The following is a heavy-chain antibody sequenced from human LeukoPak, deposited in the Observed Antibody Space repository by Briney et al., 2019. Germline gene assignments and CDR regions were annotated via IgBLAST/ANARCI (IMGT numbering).Heavy chain of an antibody. V-gene: IGHV3-11*05. CDR2: SSGSGVHT. CDR3: AKDTLDHYFDY. Sequence: TGGSLRLSCAASGFTFSDYYMSWIRKAPGKGLEWISYSSGSGVHTEYADSVKGRFTVSRDNAKNSLYLQMNRLRAEDTAVYYCAKDTLDHYFDYWGQGTLVTVSS. J-gene: IGHJ4*02. CDR1: GFTFSDYY.